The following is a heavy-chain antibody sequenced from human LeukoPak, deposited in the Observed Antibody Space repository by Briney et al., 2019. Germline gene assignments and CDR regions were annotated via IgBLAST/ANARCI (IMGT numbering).Heavy chain of an antibody. CDR3: ARGLAGAPGIDW. V-gene: IGHV3-23*01. Sequence: SGGSLRLSCAASGFTFSSYGMSWVRQAPGKGLEWVSAISGSGGSTYYADSVKGRFTISRDNSKNTLYLQMNSLRADDTAVYYCARGLAGAPGIDWWGQGTLVTVSS. D-gene: IGHD1-26*01. CDR2: ISGSGGST. CDR1: GFTFSSYG. J-gene: IGHJ4*02.